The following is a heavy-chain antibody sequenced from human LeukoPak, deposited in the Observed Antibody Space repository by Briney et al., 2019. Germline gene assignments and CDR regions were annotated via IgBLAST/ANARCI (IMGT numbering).Heavy chain of an antibody. D-gene: IGHD2-21*02. Sequence: SETLSLTCTVSGGSISGYYWSWIRQPPGRGLEYIGYIYFTRGTLYSPSLKSRVTRSVDMSKNQFSLKLSPVSAADTAVYYCARHDDVPVIRRGFDFWGQGALVTVSS. J-gene: IGHJ4*02. CDR2: IYFTRGT. CDR3: ARHDDVPVIRRGFDF. CDR1: GGSISGYY. V-gene: IGHV4-59*08.